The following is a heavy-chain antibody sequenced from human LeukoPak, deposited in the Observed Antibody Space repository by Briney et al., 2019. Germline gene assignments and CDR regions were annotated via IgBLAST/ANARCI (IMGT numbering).Heavy chain of an antibody. D-gene: IGHD3-22*01. J-gene: IGHJ3*02. Sequence: SGPTLLNPTPTLTLTFTFSGFSLGTSGEGVGWILQPPGKALEWLALIYWNDDKRYSPSLQSRLTITKDTCKNQVVLTMTNMEPVDTPTYYCAHSGFRSVVITWVNAFDIWGQGTMVTVSS. CDR2: IYWNDDK. CDR3: AHSGFRSVVITWVNAFDI. CDR1: GFSLGTSGEG. V-gene: IGHV2-5*01.